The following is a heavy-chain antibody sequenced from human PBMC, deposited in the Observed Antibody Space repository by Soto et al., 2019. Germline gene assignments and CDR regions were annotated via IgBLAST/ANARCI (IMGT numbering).Heavy chain of an antibody. J-gene: IGHJ4*02. D-gene: IGHD6-6*01. CDR2: INPSGGST. V-gene: IGHV1-46*01. Sequence: GASVKVSCKASGYTFTSYYMHWVRQAPGQGLEWMGIINPSGGSTSYAQKFQGRVTMTSDTSISTAYMELSSLRSEDTAVYYCARGRTTIAALPDYWGLGNLVTVSS. CDR1: GYTFTSYY. CDR3: ARGRTTIAALPDY.